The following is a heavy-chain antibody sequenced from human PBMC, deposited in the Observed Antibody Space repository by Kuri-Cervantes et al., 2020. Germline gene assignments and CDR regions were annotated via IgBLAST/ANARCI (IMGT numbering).Heavy chain of an antibody. CDR2: ISGSGGST. J-gene: IGHJ4*02. V-gene: IGHV3-23*01. Sequence: GESLKISCAASGFTFSSYAMSWVRQAPGKGLEWVLAISGSGGSTYYADSVKGRFTISRDNSKNTLYLQMNSLRAEDTAVYYCAKCLSGKTQQQQLVLVYFDYWGQGTLVTVSS. CDR3: AKCLSGKTQQQQLVLVYFDY. CDR1: GFTFSSYA. D-gene: IGHD6-13*01.